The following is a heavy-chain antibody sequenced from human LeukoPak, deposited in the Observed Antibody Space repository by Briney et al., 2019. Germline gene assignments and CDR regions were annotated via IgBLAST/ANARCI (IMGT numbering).Heavy chain of an antibody. CDR2: INNVRSHI. J-gene: IGHJ4*02. Sequence: PGGSLRLSCAASGFTFSTSAMNWVRQAPGKGLEWVSSINNVRSHIYYADSVRGRFTISRDNANNVLYLQMNSLRADDTAIYYCAKGLMGNSVYFENWGQGTLVTVSS. D-gene: IGHD5-18*01. CDR3: AKGLMGNSVYFEN. CDR1: GFTFSTSA. V-gene: IGHV3-21*04.